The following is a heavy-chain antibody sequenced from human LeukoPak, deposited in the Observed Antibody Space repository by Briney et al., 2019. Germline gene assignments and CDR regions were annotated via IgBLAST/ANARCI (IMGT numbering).Heavy chain of an antibody. Sequence: GGSLRLSCAASGFTFSNAWMSWVRQAPGKGLEWVGRIKSKTDGGTTDYAAPVKGRFTISRDDSKNTLYLQMNSLKTEDTAVYYCTEMGDSSGYYYQPPDYWGQGTLVTVSS. J-gene: IGHJ4*02. CDR3: TEMGDSSGYYYQPPDY. D-gene: IGHD3-22*01. CDR1: GFTFSNAW. V-gene: IGHV3-15*01. CDR2: IKSKTDGGTT.